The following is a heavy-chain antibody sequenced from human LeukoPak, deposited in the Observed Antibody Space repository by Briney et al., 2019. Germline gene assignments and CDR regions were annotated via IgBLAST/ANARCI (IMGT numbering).Heavy chain of an antibody. V-gene: IGHV4-59*08. D-gene: IGHD2-15*01. CDR1: GGSISSYY. J-gene: IGHJ6*02. Sequence: PSETLSLTCTVSGGSISSYYWSWIWQPPGKGLEWIGYIYYSGSTNYNPSLKSRVTISVDTSKNQFSLKLSSVTAADTAVYYCARTSLRSFYGMDVWGQGTTVAVSS. CDR2: IYYSGST. CDR3: ARTSLRSFYGMDV.